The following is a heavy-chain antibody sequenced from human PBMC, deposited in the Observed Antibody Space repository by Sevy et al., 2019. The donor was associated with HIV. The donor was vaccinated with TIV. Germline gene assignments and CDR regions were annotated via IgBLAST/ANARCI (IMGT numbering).Heavy chain of an antibody. CDR1: GFTFGSYR. Sequence: GGSLRLSCVGSGFTFGSYRMSWVRQPPGKGLEWVSSISFSGVDTFYADSVRGRFTISRDNSKNILYLQMNSLRAEDTAVYFCAKPPSNHDVLHYYGMDVWGQGTTVTVSS. J-gene: IGHJ6*02. CDR2: ISFSGVDT. CDR3: AKPPSNHDVLHYYGMDV. V-gene: IGHV3-23*01. D-gene: IGHD3-10*02.